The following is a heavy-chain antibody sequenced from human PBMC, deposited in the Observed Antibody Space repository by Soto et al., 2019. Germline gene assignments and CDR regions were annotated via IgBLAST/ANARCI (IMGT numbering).Heavy chain of an antibody. D-gene: IGHD1-26*01. V-gene: IGHV3-30-3*01. CDR3: ARDTSLGGSYTPFSHFDY. CDR1: GFTFSSYA. CDR2: ISYDGSNK. J-gene: IGHJ4*02. Sequence: GGSLRLSCAASGFTFSSYAMHWVRQAPGKGLEWVAVISYDGSNKYYADSVKGRFTISRDNSKNTLYLQMNSLRAEDTAVYYCARDTSLGGSYTPFSHFDYWGQGTLVTVSS.